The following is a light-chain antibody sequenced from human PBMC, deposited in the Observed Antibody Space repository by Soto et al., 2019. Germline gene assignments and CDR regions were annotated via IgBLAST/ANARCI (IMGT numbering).Light chain of an antibody. CDR3: QQYDNLPMYT. J-gene: IGKJ2*01. CDR2: DAS. V-gene: IGKV1-33*01. CDR1: QDIRNY. Sequence: DIQMTQSPPSLSASVGDRVTITCQASQDIRNYLNWYQQKPGKAPKLLIYDASNLETGVPSRFSGSGSGTDITFTISSLQPEDIATYYCQQYDNLPMYTFGQGTKLEIK.